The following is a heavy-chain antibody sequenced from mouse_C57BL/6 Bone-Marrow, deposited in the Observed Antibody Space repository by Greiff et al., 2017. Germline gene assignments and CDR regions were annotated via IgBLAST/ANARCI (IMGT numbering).Heavy chain of an antibody. D-gene: IGHD1-1*02. CDR1: GFSLSTSGMG. CDR2: LNWDDDK. V-gene: IGHV8-12*01. CDR3: ARPGYGGGDWYLDV. Sequence: QVTLQESGPGILQSSQTLSLTCSSSGFSLSTSGMGVSWIRQPSGKGLEWLAHLNWDDDKRYNPSLKSRPTISKDTSSNQVFLHITSVDTADTDTYSGARPGYGGGDWYLDVWGTGTTVTVSS. J-gene: IGHJ1*03.